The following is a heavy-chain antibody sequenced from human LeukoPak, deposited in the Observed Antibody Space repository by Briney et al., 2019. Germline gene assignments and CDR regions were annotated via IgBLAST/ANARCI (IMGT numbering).Heavy chain of an antibody. J-gene: IGHJ4*02. D-gene: IGHD3-22*01. CDR3: ARGSDSSGYED. CDR2: IYYSGST. Sequence: SETLSLTCTVSGGSISSGDYYWSWIRQPPGKGLEWIGYIYYSGSTYYNPSLKSRVTISVDTSKNQFSLKLSSVIAADTAVYYCARGSDSSGYEDWGQGTLVTVSS. CDR1: GGSISSGDYY. V-gene: IGHV4-30-4*01.